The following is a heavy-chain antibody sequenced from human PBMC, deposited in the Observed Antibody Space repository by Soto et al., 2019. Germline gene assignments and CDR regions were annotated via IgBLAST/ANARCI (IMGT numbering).Heavy chain of an antibody. D-gene: IGHD3-10*01. Sequence: PVGSLRLSCAASGFTVSSSYAMSWVRQAPGKGLEWVSAISGSGGSTYYADSVKGRFTISRDNSKNTLYLQMNSLRAEDTAVYYCAKDKRPVRGVMLDYWGQGTLVTVSS. V-gene: IGHV3-23*01. CDR3: AKDKRPVRGVMLDY. CDR1: GFTVSSSYA. CDR2: ISGSGGST. J-gene: IGHJ4*02.